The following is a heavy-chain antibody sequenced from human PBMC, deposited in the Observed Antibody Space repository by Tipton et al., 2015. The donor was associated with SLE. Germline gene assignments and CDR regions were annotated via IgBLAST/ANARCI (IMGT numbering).Heavy chain of an antibody. CDR3: AGDGGVDNHYYYGMDV. V-gene: IGHV3-11*01. J-gene: IGHJ6*02. Sequence: GSLRLSCAASGFTFSDYYMSWIRQAPGKGLEWVSYISSSGSTIYYADSVKGRFTISRDNAKNSLYLQMNSLRAEVTAVYYCAGDGGVDNHYYYGMDVWGQGTTVTVSS. D-gene: IGHD5-12*01. CDR2: ISSSGSTI. CDR1: GFTFSDYY.